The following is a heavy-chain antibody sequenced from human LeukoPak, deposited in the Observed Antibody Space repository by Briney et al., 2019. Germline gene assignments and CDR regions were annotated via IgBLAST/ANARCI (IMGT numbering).Heavy chain of an antibody. J-gene: IGHJ4*02. D-gene: IGHD5-12*01. CDR3: ARVVSVDTVATSHFDY. V-gene: IGHV1-2*02. Sequence: GASVKVPCKASGYTFTGYYMHWVRQAPGQGLEWMGWINPDRGGTNYAQKFQGRVTMTRDTSISTAYMELSRLRSDDTAVYYCARVVSVDTVATSHFDYWGQGTLVTVSS. CDR1: GYTFTGYY. CDR2: INPDRGGT.